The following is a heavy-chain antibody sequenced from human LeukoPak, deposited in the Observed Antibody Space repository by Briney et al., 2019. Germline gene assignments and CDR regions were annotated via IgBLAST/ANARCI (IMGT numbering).Heavy chain of an antibody. Sequence: SVKVSCKASGGTFSSYAISWVRQAPGQGLEWMGRIIPILGIANYAQKLQGRVTMTTDTSTSTAYMELRSLRSDDTAVYYCARARSYDFWSGSNYYYYYMDVWGKGTTVTVSS. CDR3: ARARSYDFWSGSNYYYYYMDV. CDR1: GGTFSSYA. J-gene: IGHJ6*03. CDR2: IIPILGIA. D-gene: IGHD3-3*01. V-gene: IGHV1-69*04.